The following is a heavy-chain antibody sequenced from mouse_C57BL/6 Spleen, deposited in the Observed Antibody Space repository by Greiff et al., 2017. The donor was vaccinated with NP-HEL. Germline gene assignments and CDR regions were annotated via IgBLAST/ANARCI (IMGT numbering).Heavy chain of an antibody. D-gene: IGHD2-1*01. V-gene: IGHV1-78*01. CDR2: IYPRDGST. J-gene: IGHJ2*01. Sequence: VQLQESDAELVKPGASVKISCKVSGYTFTDHTIHWMNQRPEQGLEWIGYIYPRDGSTKYNEKFKGKATLTADKSSSTAYMQLNSLTSEDSAVYFCANNLLQDYFDYWGQGTTLTVSS. CDR3: ANNLLQDYFDY. CDR1: GYTFTDHT.